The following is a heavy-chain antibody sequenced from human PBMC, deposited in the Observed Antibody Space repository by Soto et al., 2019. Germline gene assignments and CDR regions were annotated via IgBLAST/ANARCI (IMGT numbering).Heavy chain of an antibody. Sequence: QVQLVESGGGVVQPGRALRLSCSASGFTFSDYAINWVRQAPGKGLEWVASISGDGINKYIADSVKGRFLISRDNSKNTVLLQMSCLGPEDTAVYYCARRLTPSVTAMGYWGQGTLVTVSS. D-gene: IGHD2-21*02. J-gene: IGHJ4*02. CDR1: GFTFSDYA. CDR2: ISGDGINK. CDR3: ARRLTPSVTAMGY. V-gene: IGHV3-30-3*01.